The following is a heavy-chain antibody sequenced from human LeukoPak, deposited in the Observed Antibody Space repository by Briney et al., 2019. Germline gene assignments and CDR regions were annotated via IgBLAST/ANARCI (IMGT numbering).Heavy chain of an antibody. CDR2: IYYSGST. J-gene: IGHJ5*02. D-gene: IGHD2-2*01. CDR1: GGSISSYY. Sequence: SETLSLTCTVSGGSISSYYWSWIRQPPGKGLEWIGYIYYSGSTNYNPSLKSRVTISVDTSKNQFSLKLSSVTAADTAVYYCAGSPAELAFWFDPWGQGTLVTVSS. CDR3: AGSPAELAFWFDP. V-gene: IGHV4-59*01.